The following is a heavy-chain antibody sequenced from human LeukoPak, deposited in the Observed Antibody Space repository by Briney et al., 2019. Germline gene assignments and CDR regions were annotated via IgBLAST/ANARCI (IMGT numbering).Heavy chain of an antibody. V-gene: IGHV1-18*01. Sequence: ASVKVSCKASGFTFNSYGISWVRQAPGQGLEWMGWISAYNGNTNYAQKLQGRVTMTTDTSTSTAYMALRSLRSEDTAVYYCARNRYLSGSYYYFDYWGQGTLVTVSS. D-gene: IGHD1-26*01. CDR3: ARNRYLSGSYYYFDY. CDR1: GFTFNSYG. J-gene: IGHJ4*02. CDR2: ISAYNGNT.